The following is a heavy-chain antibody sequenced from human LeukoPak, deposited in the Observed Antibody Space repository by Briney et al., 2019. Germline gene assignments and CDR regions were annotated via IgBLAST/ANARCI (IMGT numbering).Heavy chain of an antibody. CDR3: ARTYYYGSGSNDY. CDR1: GFTFSSST. V-gene: IGHV3-21*01. J-gene: IGHJ4*02. CDR2: ISGSTNYI. D-gene: IGHD3-10*01. Sequence: PGGSLRLSCAASGFTFSSSTMSWVRQAPGKGLEWVSSISGSTNYIYFADSVKGRFTISRDNAKNSLYLQMNSLRAEDTAVYYCARTYYYGSGSNDYWGQGTLVTVSS.